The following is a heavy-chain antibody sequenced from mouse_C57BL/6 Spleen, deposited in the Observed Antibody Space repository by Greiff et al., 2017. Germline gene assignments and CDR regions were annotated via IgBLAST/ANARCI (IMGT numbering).Heavy chain of an antibody. CDR1: GYTFTDYY. CDR3: TRWLLCYFDY. CDR2: INPNNGGT. J-gene: IGHJ2*01. Sequence: VQLQQSGPELVKPGASVKISCKASGYTFTDYYMNWVKQSHGKSLEWIGDINPNNGGTSYNQKFKGKATLTVDKSSSTAYMELRSLTSEDSAVYYCTRWLLCYFDYWGQGTTLTVSS. V-gene: IGHV1-26*01. D-gene: IGHD2-3*01.